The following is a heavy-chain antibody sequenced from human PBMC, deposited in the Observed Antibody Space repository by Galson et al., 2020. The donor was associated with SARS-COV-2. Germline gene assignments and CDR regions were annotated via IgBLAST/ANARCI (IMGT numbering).Heavy chain of an antibody. V-gene: IGHV4-39*07. Sequence: SETLSLTCTVSGGSISSSSYYWGWIRQPPGKGLEWIGSIYYSGSTYYNPSLKSRVTISVDTSKNQFSLKLSSVTAADTAVYYCARWQTQWLVLEGFDYWGQGTLVTVSS. CDR2: IYYSGST. J-gene: IGHJ4*02. CDR1: GGSISSSSYY. CDR3: ARWQTQWLVLEGFDY. D-gene: IGHD6-19*01.